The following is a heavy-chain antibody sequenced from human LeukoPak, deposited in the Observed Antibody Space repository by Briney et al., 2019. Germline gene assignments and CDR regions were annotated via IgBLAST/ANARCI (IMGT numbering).Heavy chain of an antibody. Sequence: SETLSLTCAVYGGSFSGYYWSWIRQPPGKGLEWIGEINHIGSTNYSPSLKSRVTISVDTSNNQFSLKLSSVTAADTAVYYCARDPTYYYDSSFRPSSGYYFDYWGQGTLVTVSS. CDR3: ARDPTYYYDSSFRPSSGYYFDY. CDR1: GGSFSGYY. CDR2: INHIGST. J-gene: IGHJ4*02. D-gene: IGHD3-22*01. V-gene: IGHV4-34*01.